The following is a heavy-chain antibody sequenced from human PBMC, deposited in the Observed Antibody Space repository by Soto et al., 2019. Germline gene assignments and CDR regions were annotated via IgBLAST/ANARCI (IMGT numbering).Heavy chain of an antibody. CDR3: ARRTGDYAYWYFDL. V-gene: IGHV4-59*08. CDR1: GGSISNFY. CDR2: ISYSGST. Sequence: QVQLQESGPGLVKPSETLSLTCTVSGGSISNFYWSWIRQSPGKGLEWIGYISYSGSTSYNPSLKSRLTILVDTSKHQLSLKLSSVTAADTAVYYCARRTGDYAYWYFDLWGRGTLVTVSS. J-gene: IGHJ2*01. D-gene: IGHD4-17*01.